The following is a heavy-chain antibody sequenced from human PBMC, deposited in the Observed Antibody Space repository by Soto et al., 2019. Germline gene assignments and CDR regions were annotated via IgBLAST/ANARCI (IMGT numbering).Heavy chain of an antibody. D-gene: IGHD3-9*01. CDR2: INTAGSTK. CDR1: GYTFSNFE. CDR3: ARAECSSPDCLTAYYSYGLDV. J-gene: IGHJ6*02. V-gene: IGHV3-48*03. Sequence: GGSLRLSCAASGYTFSNFEMHWVRQAPGKGLEWVSYINTAGSTKYYAESVKGRFTISRDNARNSLFLQMNSLRAEDTAVYYCARAECSSPDCLTAYYSYGLDVWGQGSTVTVSS.